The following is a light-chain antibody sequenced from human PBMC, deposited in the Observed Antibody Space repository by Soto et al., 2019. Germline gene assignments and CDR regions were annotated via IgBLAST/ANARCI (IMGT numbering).Light chain of an antibody. CDR2: DVS. V-gene: IGLV2-11*01. Sequence: QSALTQPRSVSGSPGQSVTISCTGTNNDVGGYNYVSWYQQHPDKAPKLMIYDVSERPSGVPDRFSGSKSGNTASLTISGLQAEDEADYYCCSYGGRYTVWVFGGGPKLTVL. CDR3: CSYGGRYTVWV. J-gene: IGLJ3*02. CDR1: NNDVGGYNY.